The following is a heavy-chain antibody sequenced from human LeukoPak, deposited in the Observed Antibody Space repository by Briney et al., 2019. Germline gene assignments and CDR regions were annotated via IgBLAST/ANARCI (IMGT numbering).Heavy chain of an antibody. CDR3: ARHPPPLDY. CDR1: GYTFTTSW. CDR2: IFPADSDT. V-gene: IGHV5-51*01. Sequence: GESLTISCKGSGYTFTTSWIGWVRQMPGKGLEWMGVIFPADSDTRYSPSFQGQVTISADKSINTAYLQWSSLKASDTAMYYCARHPPPLDYWGQGTLVTVSS. J-gene: IGHJ4*02.